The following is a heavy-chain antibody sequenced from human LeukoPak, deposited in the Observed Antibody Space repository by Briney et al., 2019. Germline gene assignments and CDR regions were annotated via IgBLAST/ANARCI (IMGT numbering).Heavy chain of an antibody. CDR3: AREVVVVAENWFDP. D-gene: IGHD2-15*01. Sequence: ASVKVSCKASGYTFTSYYMHWVRQAPGQGLEWMGIINPSGGSTSYAQKFQGRVTMTRDTSISTAYMELSRLRSDDTAVYYCAREVVVVAENWFDPWGQGTLVTVSS. V-gene: IGHV1-46*01. CDR1: GYTFTSYY. J-gene: IGHJ5*02. CDR2: INPSGGST.